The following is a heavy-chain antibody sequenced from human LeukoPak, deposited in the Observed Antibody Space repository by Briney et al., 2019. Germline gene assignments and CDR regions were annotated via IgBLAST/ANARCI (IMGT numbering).Heavy chain of an antibody. Sequence: GGSLRLSCAASGFTFSSYSMSWVRQAPGKGLEWVSSISSSSTYVYYADSVKGRFTISRDNAKISLYLQMNSLGAEDTAVYYCASLTGLDYWGQGTLVTVSS. V-gene: IGHV3-21*01. CDR1: GFTFSSYS. D-gene: IGHD3-16*01. J-gene: IGHJ4*02. CDR3: ASLTGLDY. CDR2: ISSSSTYV.